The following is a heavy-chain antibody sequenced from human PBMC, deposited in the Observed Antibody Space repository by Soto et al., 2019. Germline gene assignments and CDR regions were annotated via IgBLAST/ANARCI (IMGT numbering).Heavy chain of an antibody. CDR1: EFTFSSYA. V-gene: IGHV3-23*01. D-gene: IGHD4-4*01. CDR3: AKPHRDVYSTAFFYH. J-gene: IGHJ4*02. Sequence: EVQVLESGGGLVQPGGSLRLSCAASEFTFSSYAMSWVRQAPGKGLEWVSGISGSGGGTYYADPVKGRFTISRDNSKNTVYLQMNSLRAEDTAVYYCAKPHRDVYSTAFFYHWGQGTLVTVSS. CDR2: ISGSGGGT.